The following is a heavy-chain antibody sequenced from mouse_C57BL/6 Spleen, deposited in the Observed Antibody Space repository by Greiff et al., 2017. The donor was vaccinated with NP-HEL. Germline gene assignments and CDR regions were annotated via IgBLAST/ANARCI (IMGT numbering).Heavy chain of an antibody. CDR2: ISSGSSTI. CDR3: ARQGYGSSPYYFDY. D-gene: IGHD1-1*01. J-gene: IGHJ2*01. CDR1: GFTFSDYG. Sequence: EVHLVESGGGLVKPGGSLKLSCAASGFTFSDYGMHWVRQAPEKGLEWVAYISSGSSTIYYADTVKGRFTISRDNAKNTLFLQMTSLRSEDTAMYYCARQGYGSSPYYFDYWGQGTTLTVSS. V-gene: IGHV5-17*01.